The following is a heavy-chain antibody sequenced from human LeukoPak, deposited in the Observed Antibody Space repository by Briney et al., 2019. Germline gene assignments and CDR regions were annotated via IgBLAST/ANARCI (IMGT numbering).Heavy chain of an antibody. Sequence: PGGSLRLSRVGSGLSLSGYWMSWVRQAPGKGVEWVARLHAVGGERYYGGSVKGRFTISGDNAKNSLYLQMNSLRVDDTAVYYCARGGYSFDYLGQGTLVTVSS. V-gene: IGHV3-7*01. CDR2: LHAVGGER. D-gene: IGHD5-12*01. J-gene: IGHJ4*02. CDR1: GLSLSGYW. CDR3: ARGGYSFDY.